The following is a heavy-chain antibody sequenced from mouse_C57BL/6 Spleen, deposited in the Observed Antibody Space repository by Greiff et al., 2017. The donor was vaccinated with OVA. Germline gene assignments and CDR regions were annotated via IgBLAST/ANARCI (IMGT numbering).Heavy chain of an antibody. CDR1: GYTFTSYW. Sequence: QVQLKQPGAELVKPGASVKLSCKASGYTFTSYWMQWVKQRPGQGLEWIGEIDPSDSYTNYNQKFKGKATLTVDTSSSTAYMQLSSLTSEDSAVYYCARSTYDYEGYFDVWGTGTTVTVSS. J-gene: IGHJ1*03. CDR2: IDPSDSYT. D-gene: IGHD2-4*01. CDR3: ARSTYDYEGYFDV. V-gene: IGHV1-50*01.